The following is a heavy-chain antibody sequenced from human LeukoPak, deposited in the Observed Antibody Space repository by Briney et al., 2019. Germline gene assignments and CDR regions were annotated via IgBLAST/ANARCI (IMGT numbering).Heavy chain of an antibody. CDR2: IKQDGSEK. D-gene: IGHD3-22*01. Sequence: GGSLRLSCAASQFTFSSYWMNWVRQAPGKGLEWVANIKQDGSEKYYVDSVKGRFTISRDNAKNSLYLQMNSLRAEDTAVYYCARDQRRYYDSSAFDIWGQGTMVTVSS. V-gene: IGHV3-7*03. CDR3: ARDQRRYYDSSAFDI. CDR1: QFTFSSYW. J-gene: IGHJ3*02.